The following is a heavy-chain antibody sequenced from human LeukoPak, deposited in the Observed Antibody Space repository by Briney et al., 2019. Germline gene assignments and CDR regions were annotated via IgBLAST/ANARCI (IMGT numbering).Heavy chain of an antibody. CDR3: ARGLGSTSFDP. V-gene: IGHV4-34*01. CDR2: IYHSGST. CDR1: GGSFSGYY. Sequence: KPSETLSLTCAVYGGSFSGYYWSWIRQPPGKGLEWIGYIYHSGSTYYNPSLKSRVTISVDRSKNQFSLKLSSVTAADTAVYYCARGLGSTSFDPWGQGTLVTVSS. J-gene: IGHJ5*02. D-gene: IGHD2-2*01.